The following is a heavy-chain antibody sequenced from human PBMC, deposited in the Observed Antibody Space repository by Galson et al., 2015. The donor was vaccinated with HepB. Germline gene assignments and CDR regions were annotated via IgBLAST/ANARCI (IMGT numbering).Heavy chain of an antibody. J-gene: IGHJ4*02. CDR2: ISYDGSNK. V-gene: IGHV3-30*04. Sequence: SLRLSCAASGFTFSSYAMHWVRQAPGKGLEWVAVISYDGSNKYYADSVKGRFTISRDNSKNTLYLQMNSLRAEDTAVYYCARDGRAFGSYPGPFDYWGQGTLVTVSS. CDR1: GFTFSSYA. D-gene: IGHD1-26*01. CDR3: ARDGRAFGSYPGPFDY.